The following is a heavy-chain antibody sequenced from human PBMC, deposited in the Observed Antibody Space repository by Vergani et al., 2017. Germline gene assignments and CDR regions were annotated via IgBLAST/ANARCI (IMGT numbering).Heavy chain of an antibody. CDR1: GGSISSGGYY. J-gene: IGHJ3*02. Sequence: QVQLQESGPGLVKPSQTLSLTCTVSGGSISSGGYYWSWIRQHPGKGLEWIGYIYYSGSTYYNPSLKSRVTISVDTSKNQFSLKLSSVTAADTAVYYCARGGVGDFWSGYYLGAFDIWGQGTMVTVSS. CDR2: IYYSGST. CDR3: ARGGVGDFWSGYYLGAFDI. V-gene: IGHV4-31*03. D-gene: IGHD3-3*01.